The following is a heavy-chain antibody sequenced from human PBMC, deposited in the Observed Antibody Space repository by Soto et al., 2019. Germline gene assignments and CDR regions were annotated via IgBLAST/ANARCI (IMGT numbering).Heavy chain of an antibody. CDR3: ARDYYDSSGYPPGFDY. CDR1: GGSGSSGSYY. Sequence: TLSLPYTVAGGSGSSGSYYWSWIRHPPGKGLEWIGYIYYSGSTNYNPSLKSRVTISVDTSKNQFSLKLSSVTAADTAVYYCARDYYDSSGYPPGFDYWGQGTLVTVS. V-gene: IGHV4-61*01. CDR2: IYYSGST. D-gene: IGHD3-22*01. J-gene: IGHJ4*02.